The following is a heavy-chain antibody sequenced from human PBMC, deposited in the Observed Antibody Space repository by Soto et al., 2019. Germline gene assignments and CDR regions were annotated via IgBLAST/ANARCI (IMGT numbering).Heavy chain of an antibody. CDR3: ARDLGSYYGEGYYYGMDV. V-gene: IGHV3-33*01. CDR1: GFTFSSYG. Sequence: ESGGGVVQRGRSLRLSCAASGFTFSSYGMHWVRQAPGKGLEWVAVIWYDGSNKYYADSVKGRFTISRDNSKNTLYLQMNSLRAEDTAVYYCARDLGSYYGEGYYYGMDVWGQGTTVTVSS. CDR2: IWYDGSNK. D-gene: IGHD1-26*01. J-gene: IGHJ6*02.